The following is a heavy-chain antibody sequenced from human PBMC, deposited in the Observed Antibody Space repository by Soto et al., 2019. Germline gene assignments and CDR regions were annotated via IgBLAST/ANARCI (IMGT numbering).Heavy chain of an antibody. Sequence: EVQRMESGGGLVQPGGSLRLSCAASGFTFSSYAKSWVRQAPGKGLEWVSGISSGGASTYYADSVKGRFTVSRDKSKNTLFLQMNSLRAEDTALYYCARIPPASASYDITGFQLYFDLWGRGTLVTVSS. CDR2: ISSGGAST. V-gene: IGHV3-23*01. D-gene: IGHD3-22*01. CDR3: ARIPPASASYDITGFQLYFDL. J-gene: IGHJ2*01. CDR1: GFTFSSYA.